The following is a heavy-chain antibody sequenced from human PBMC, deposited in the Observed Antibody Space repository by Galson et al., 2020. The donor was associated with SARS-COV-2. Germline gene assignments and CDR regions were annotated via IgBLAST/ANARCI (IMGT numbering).Heavy chain of an antibody. CDR3: ARGTDSSGYYYGGVDY. V-gene: IGHV4-31*03. J-gene: IGHJ4*02. D-gene: IGHD3-22*01. CDR2: IYYSGST. Sequence: SETLSLTCTVSGGSISSGGYYWSWIRQHPGKGLEWIGYIYYSGSTYYNPSLKSRVTISVDTSKNQFSLKLSSVTAADTAVYYCARGTDSSGYYYGGVDYWGQGTLVTVSS. CDR1: GGSISSGGYY.